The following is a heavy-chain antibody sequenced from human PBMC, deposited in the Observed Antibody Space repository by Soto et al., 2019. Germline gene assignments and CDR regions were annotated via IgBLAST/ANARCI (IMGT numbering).Heavy chain of an antibody. Sequence: PGESLKISCKGSGYSFTSYWIGWVRQMPGKGLEWMGIIYPGDSDTRYSPSFQGQVTISADKSISTAYLQWSSLKASDTAMYYCASRSAFGGPTPAPFDYWGQGTLVTVSS. CDR2: IYPGDSDT. CDR3: ASRSAFGGPTPAPFDY. D-gene: IGHD3-16*01. V-gene: IGHV5-51*01. CDR1: GYSFTSYW. J-gene: IGHJ4*02.